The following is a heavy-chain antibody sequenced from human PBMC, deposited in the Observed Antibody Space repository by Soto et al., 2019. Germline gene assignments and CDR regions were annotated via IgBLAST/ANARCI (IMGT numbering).Heavy chain of an antibody. D-gene: IGHD3-9*01. J-gene: IGHJ4*02. CDR1: GGSISSYY. Sequence: PSETLSLTCTVSGGSISSYYWSWIRQPPGKGLEWIGYIYYSGSTNYNPSLKSRVTISVDTSKNQFSLKLSSVTAADTAVYYCARDNYDILTGPPGGFDYWGQGTLVTVSS. CDR2: IYYSGST. V-gene: IGHV4-59*01. CDR3: ARDNYDILTGPPGGFDY.